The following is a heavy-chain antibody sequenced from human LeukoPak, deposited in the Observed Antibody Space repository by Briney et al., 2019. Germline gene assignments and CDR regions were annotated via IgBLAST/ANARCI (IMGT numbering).Heavy chain of an antibody. V-gene: IGHV3-21*01. CDR1: GFTFSSYS. J-gene: IGHJ5*02. CDR2: ISSSSSYI. CDR3: ASLTGGSYDWFDP. Sequence: PGGSLRLSCAASGFTFSSYSMNSVRQAPGKGLEWVSSISSSSSYIYYADSVKGRSTISRDNAKNSLYLQMNSPRAEDTAVYYCASLTGGSYDWFDPWGQGTLVTVSS. D-gene: IGHD1-26*01.